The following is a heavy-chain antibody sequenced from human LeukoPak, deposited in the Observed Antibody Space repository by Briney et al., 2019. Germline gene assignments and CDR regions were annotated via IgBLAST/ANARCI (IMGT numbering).Heavy chain of an antibody. CDR3: ARGEVAMSD. CDR2: IIPIFGTT. J-gene: IGHJ4*02. Sequence: ASVKVSCKASGGTFSSSNIMWVRQAPGQGLEWMGGIIPIFGTTNYAQKFQGRVTITTDESTSTAYMELSSLRYDDTAVYFCARGEVAMSDWGQGARVTVS. CDR1: GGTFSSSN. V-gene: IGHV1-69*05. D-gene: IGHD5-12*01.